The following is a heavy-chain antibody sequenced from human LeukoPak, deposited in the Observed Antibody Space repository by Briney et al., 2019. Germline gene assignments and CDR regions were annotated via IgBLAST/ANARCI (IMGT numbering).Heavy chain of an antibody. Sequence: SETLSLKGTVSGVCINSGGYYWRWIRQHPGKGVEWIGYLCYSESTYYNQSRKSRATISLDTSKNEFSMKLSSVTAADTAVYCCARVEVAMVPGVRLWGQGTLVTVSS. V-gene: IGHV4-31*03. CDR3: ARVEVAMVPGVRL. D-gene: IGHD3-10*01. J-gene: IGHJ4*02. CDR1: GVCINSGGYY. CDR2: LCYSEST.